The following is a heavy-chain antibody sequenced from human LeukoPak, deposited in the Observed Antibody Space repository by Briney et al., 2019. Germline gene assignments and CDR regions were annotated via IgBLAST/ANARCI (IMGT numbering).Heavy chain of an antibody. CDR3: ARGSGSYYFDY. CDR1: GYTFTGYY. J-gene: IGHJ4*01. CDR2: IIPILGIA. D-gene: IGHD1-26*01. V-gene: IGHV1-69*04. Sequence: ASVKVSCKASGYTFTGYYMHWVRQAPGQGLEWMGRIIPILGIANYAQKFQGRVTITADKSTSTAYMELSSLRSEDTAVYYCARGSGSYYFDYWGQGTLGNVSS.